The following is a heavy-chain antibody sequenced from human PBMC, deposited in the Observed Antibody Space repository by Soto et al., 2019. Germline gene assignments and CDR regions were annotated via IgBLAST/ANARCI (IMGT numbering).Heavy chain of an antibody. CDR2: IKESGFA. V-gene: IGHV4-34*01. CDR3: ARGKSSGPLYYFDT. J-gene: IGHJ4*02. Sequence: LSLTCGVYNGSFSDYFWNWIRQPPGEGLEWIGEIKESGFATYNPSLKRRVTMSVDTANNQFSLKVTSVTAADTAVYYCARGKSSGPLYYFDTWGQGTLVTVSS. D-gene: IGHD6-19*01. CDR1: NGSFSDYF.